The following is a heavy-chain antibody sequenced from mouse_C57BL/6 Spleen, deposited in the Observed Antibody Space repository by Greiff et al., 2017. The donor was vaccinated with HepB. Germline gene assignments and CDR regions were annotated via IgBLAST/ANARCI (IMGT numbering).Heavy chain of an antibody. D-gene: IGHD4-1*02. CDR1: GYTFTSYG. V-gene: IGHV1-81*01. J-gene: IGHJ2*01. Sequence: QVQLKQSGAELARPGASVKLSCKASGYTFTSYGISWVKQRPGQGLAWIGAIYPRMGNTYYNGKFQAEDTLTADKSSSTAYMELRSLTSEDSAVYFCARPSTGTSFGYWGQGTTLTVSS. CDR3: ARPSTGTSFGY. CDR2: IYPRMGNT.